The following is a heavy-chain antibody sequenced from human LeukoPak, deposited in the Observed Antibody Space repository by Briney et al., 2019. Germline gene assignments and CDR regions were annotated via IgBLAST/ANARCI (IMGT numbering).Heavy chain of an antibody. CDR3: ARELLWFGELMFPHFDY. V-gene: IGHV4-39*07. CDR2: IYYSGST. J-gene: IGHJ4*02. CDR1: GGSISSSSYY. D-gene: IGHD3-10*01. Sequence: SETLSLTCTVSGGSISSSSYYWGWIRQPPGKGLEWIGSIYYSGSTYYNPSLKSRVTISVDTSKNQFSLKLSSVTAADTAVYYCARELLWFGELMFPHFDYWGQGTLVTVSS.